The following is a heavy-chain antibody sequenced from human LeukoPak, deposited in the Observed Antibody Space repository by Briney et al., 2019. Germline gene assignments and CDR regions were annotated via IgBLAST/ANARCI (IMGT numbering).Heavy chain of an antibody. V-gene: IGHV4-4*07. CDR3: AREGRSSSSGY. D-gene: IGHD6-6*01. J-gene: IGHJ4*02. CDR1: GGSISGYY. Sequence: PSETLSLTCTVSGGSISGYYWTWIRQPAGKGLEWIGRINTGGNTNYNPSLKSRVTMSTDTSKNQFSLILNSVTAADTAVYYCAREGRSSSSGYWGQGILVTVSS. CDR2: INTGGNT.